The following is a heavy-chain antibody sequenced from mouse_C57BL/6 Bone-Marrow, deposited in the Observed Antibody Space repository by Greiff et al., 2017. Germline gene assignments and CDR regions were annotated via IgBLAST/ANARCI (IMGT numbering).Heavy chain of an antibody. J-gene: IGHJ2*01. CDR1: GFNIKDDS. CDR3: TSRITTVVAPFDY. D-gene: IGHD1-1*01. V-gene: IGHV14-4*01. Sequence: VQLQQSGAELVRPGASVKLSCTASGFNIKDDSMHWVKQRPEQGLEWIGWIDPENGDTEYASKVQGRATITADTSSNTAYLQLSSLTSEDTAVYYCTSRITTVVAPFDYWGQGTTLTVSS. CDR2: IDPENGDT.